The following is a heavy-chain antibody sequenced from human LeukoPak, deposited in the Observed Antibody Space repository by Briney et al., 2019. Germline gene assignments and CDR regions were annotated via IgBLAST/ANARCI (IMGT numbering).Heavy chain of an antibody. CDR2: IYYSGST. Sequence: PSETLSLTCTVSGGSISSSSYYWGWIRQPPGKGLEWIGSIYYSGSTHYNPSLKSRVTISVDTSKNQFSLKLSSVTAADTAVYYCARRGGNYEKIYYFDYWGQGTLVTVSS. D-gene: IGHD1-7*01. J-gene: IGHJ4*02. CDR1: GGSISSSSYY. V-gene: IGHV4-39*01. CDR3: ARRGGNYEKIYYFDY.